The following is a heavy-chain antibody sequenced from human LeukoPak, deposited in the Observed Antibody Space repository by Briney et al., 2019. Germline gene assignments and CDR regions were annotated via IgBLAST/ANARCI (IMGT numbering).Heavy chain of an antibody. V-gene: IGHV3-23*01. CDR2: VSGGGTTT. D-gene: IGHD4-17*01. CDR3: AKRTVTTSGDDY. Sequence: GGSLRLSGVASGFNFSDYGMSWFRQAPGKGLEWVSSVSGGGTTTYYADSVKGRFTISRDNSKNTLYLQMNSLRVEDAAIYYCAKRTVTTSGDDYWGQGTLVTVSS. J-gene: IGHJ4*02. CDR1: GFNFSDYG.